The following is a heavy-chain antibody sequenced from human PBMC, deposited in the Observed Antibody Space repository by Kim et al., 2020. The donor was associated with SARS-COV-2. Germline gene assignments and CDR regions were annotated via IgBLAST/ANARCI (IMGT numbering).Heavy chain of an antibody. D-gene: IGHD6-13*01. Sequence: SVKVSCKASGGTFSSYAISWVRQAPGQGLEWMGRIIPILGIANYAQKFQGRVTITADKSTSTAYMELSSLRSEDTAVYYCARSDSSSGPPEDYYYYYGMDVWGQGTTVTVSS. V-gene: IGHV1-69*04. CDR2: IIPILGIA. J-gene: IGHJ6*02. CDR1: GGTFSSYA. CDR3: ARSDSSSGPPEDYYYYYGMDV.